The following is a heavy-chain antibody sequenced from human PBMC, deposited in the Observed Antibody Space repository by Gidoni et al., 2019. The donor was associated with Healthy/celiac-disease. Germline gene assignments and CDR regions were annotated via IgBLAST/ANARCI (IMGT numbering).Heavy chain of an antibody. V-gene: IGHV1-69*09. D-gene: IGHD2-15*01. CDR1: GGTFSSYA. J-gene: IGHJ4*02. CDR2: ISPILGIA. Sequence: QVQLVQSGAEVKKPGSSVKVSCKASGGTFSSYAISWVRQAPGQGLEWMGRISPILGIANYAQKFQGRVTITADKSTSTAYMELSSLRSEDTAVYYCAREVDIVVVVAGLPYYFDYWGQGTLVTVSS. CDR3: AREVDIVVVVAGLPYYFDY.